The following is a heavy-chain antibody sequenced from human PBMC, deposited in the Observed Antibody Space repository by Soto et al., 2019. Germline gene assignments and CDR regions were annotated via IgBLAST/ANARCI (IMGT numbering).Heavy chain of an antibody. CDR1: GNTFTGHY. CDR3: VRDLVTTHVYYGVDV. CDR2: INPNNGDT. J-gene: IGHJ6*02. V-gene: IGHV1-2*02. D-gene: IGHD4-4*01. Sequence: QVQLVQSGAEVKKPGASVKVSCKASGNTFTGHYIHWVRQAPGEGLEWMGWINPNNGDTKYAQNFQGRVTMTSDTSISTAYMELSRLRSDDTAVYYCVRDLVTTHVYYGVDVWGQGTTVTVSS.